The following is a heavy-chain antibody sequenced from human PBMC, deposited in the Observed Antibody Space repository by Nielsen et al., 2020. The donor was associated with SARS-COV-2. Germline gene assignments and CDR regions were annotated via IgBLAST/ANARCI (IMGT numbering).Heavy chain of an antibody. Sequence: ASVKVSCKPSGDTFTTYYMNWVRQAPGQGLEWMGIINPSGGSTSSAQKFQGRVTMTRDTSTSTLYMELSSLRSEDTAVYYCARALAAANSYYFDYWGQGTLVTVSS. D-gene: IGHD6-13*01. CDR2: INPSGGST. J-gene: IGHJ4*02. V-gene: IGHV1-46*01. CDR1: GDTFTTYY. CDR3: ARALAAANSYYFDY.